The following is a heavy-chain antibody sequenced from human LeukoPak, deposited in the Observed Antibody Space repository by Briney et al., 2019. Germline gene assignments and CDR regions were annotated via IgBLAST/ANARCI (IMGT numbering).Heavy chain of an antibody. Sequence: GGSLRLSCAASGFTFSTYAMNWVRQAPGKGLEWVSSISSSSSYIYYADSVKGRFTISRDNAKNSLYLQMNSLRAEDTAVYYCAELGITMIGGVWGKGTTVTISS. CDR1: GFTFSTYA. J-gene: IGHJ6*04. V-gene: IGHV3-21*01. CDR3: AELGITMIGGV. D-gene: IGHD3-10*02. CDR2: ISSSSSYI.